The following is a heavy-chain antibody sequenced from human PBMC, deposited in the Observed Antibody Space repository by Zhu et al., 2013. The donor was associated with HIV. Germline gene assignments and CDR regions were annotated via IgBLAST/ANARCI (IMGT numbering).Heavy chain of an antibody. D-gene: IGHD3-9*01. CDR2: IIPIFGTA. J-gene: IGHJ6*02. CDR1: GGTFSSYA. CDR3: ARDLSRYYDILTGYYAYYYYGMDV. V-gene: IGHV1-69*01. Sequence: QVQLVQSGAEVKKPGSSVKVSCKASGGTFSSYAISWVRQAPGQGLEWMGGIIPIFGTANYAQKFQGRVTITADESTSTAYMELSSLRSEDTAVYYCARDLSRYYDILTGYYAYYYYGMDVWGQGTTVTVSS.